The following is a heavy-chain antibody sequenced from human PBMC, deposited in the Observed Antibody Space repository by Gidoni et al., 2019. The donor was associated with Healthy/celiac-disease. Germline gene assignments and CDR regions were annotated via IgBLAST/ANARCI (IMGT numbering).Heavy chain of an antibody. CDR1: GGSIRSYY. V-gene: IGHV4-59*01. Sequence: QVQLQESGPGLVKPSETLSLTCTVSGGSIRSYYWSWIRQPPGKGLEWIGYIYYSGSPNYNPSLKSRVTISVDTSKNQFSLKLSSVTAADTAVYYCARGGGGRYYYYYGMDVWGQGTTVTVSS. CDR2: IYYSGSP. J-gene: IGHJ6*02. CDR3: ARGGGGRYYYYYGMDV.